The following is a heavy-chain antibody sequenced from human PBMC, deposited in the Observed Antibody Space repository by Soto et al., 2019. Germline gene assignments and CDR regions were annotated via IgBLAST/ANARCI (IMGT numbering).Heavy chain of an antibody. D-gene: IGHD5-12*01. CDR3: AREGRGRKAGYNGLVSLGY. J-gene: IGHJ4*02. CDR1: GSRFSNFV. V-gene: IGHV1-69*06. CDR2: IIPIFNST. Sequence: QVQLVQSGAEVKTPGSSLKVSCKVSGSRFSNFVISWVRQAPGHGLEWSGRIIPIFNSTKYAQKFQGRVTITADKSTSTASLELSSLSSDDTALYYCAREGRGRKAGYNGLVSLGYWGQGTLVTVSS.